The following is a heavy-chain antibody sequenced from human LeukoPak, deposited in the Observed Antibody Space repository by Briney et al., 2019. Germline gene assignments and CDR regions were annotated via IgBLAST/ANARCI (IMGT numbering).Heavy chain of an antibody. CDR2: INHSGST. CDR3: ARGRVDFWSGYQYYYYMDV. J-gene: IGHJ6*03. Sequence: SETLSLTCAVYGGSFSGYYWSWIRQPPGKGLEWIGEINHSGSTNYNPSLKSRVTISVDTSKNQFSLKLSSVTAADTAVYYCARGRVDFWSGYQYYYYMDVWDKGTTVTVSS. D-gene: IGHD3-3*01. V-gene: IGHV4-34*01. CDR1: GGSFSGYY.